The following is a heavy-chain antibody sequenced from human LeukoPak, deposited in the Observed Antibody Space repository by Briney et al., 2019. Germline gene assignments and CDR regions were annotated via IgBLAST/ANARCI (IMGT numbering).Heavy chain of an antibody. J-gene: IGHJ3*01. Sequence: GGSLRLSCAAPGFRFSSYAMNWVRQAPGKGLEWVSSISATSSSTYNADSVRGRFAISRDNSKNTLYLQLNSLRAEDTALYYCAKASTKNWASSALDVWGQGTMVTVS. CDR1: GFRFSSYA. CDR3: AKASTKNWASSALDV. V-gene: IGHV3-23*01. D-gene: IGHD7-27*01. CDR2: ISATSSST.